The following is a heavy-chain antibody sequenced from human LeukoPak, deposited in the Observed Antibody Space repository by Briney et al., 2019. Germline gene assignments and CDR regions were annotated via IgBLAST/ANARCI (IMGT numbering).Heavy chain of an antibody. CDR2: INTNTGNP. D-gene: IGHD6-19*01. V-gene: IGHV7-4-1*02. CDR3: ARKGLSGGWYSLDGY. J-gene: IGHJ4*02. CDR1: GYTFTSYA. Sequence: ASVKVSCKASGYTFTSYAMNWVRQAPGQGLEWMGWINTNTGNPTHAQGFTGRFVFSLDTSVSTAYLQISSLKAEDTAVYYCARKGLSGGWYSLDGYWGQGTLVTVSS.